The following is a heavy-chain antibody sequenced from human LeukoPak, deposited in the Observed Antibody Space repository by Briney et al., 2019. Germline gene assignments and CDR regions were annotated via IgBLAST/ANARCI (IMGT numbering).Heavy chain of an antibody. D-gene: IGHD4-17*01. CDR2: ISAYSGNT. CDR3: ARVHRGDYAKNCDY. Sequence: ASVKVSCKASGYTFTSYGISWVRQAPGQGLEWMGWISAYSGNTNYAQKLQGRVTMTTDTSTSTAYMELRSLRSDDTAVYYCARVHRGDYAKNCDYWGQGTLVTVSS. CDR1: GYTFTSYG. J-gene: IGHJ4*02. V-gene: IGHV1-18*01.